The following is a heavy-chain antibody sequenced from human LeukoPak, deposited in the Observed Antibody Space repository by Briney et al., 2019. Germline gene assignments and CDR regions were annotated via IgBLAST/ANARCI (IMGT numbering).Heavy chain of an antibody. CDR2: FDPEDGET. J-gene: IGHJ5*02. D-gene: IGHD3-22*01. CDR1: GYTLTELS. Sequence: GASVKVSCKVSGYTLTELSMHWVRQAPGKGLEWMGGFDPEDGETIYAQKFQGRVTMTEDTSTDTAYMELSSLRSEDTAVYYCATVGPFRYDSSGYYHRLEWFDPWGQGTLVTVSS. V-gene: IGHV1-24*01. CDR3: ATVGPFRYDSSGYYHRLEWFDP.